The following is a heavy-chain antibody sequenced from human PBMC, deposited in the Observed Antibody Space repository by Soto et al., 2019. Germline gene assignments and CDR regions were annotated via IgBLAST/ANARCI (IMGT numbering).Heavy chain of an antibody. V-gene: IGHV4-4*02. CDR1: GGSISSPNW. Sequence: QVQLQESGPGLVKPSETLSLTCAVSGGSISSPNWWRWYRQPPGKGLEWIGGMYPSGSSNRNPSLNSRVTISLDTSKNHFSLKLTSLTAADTAMYYCAREGFDHRTNYWGQGIPVTVSS. CDR3: AREGFDHRTNY. J-gene: IGHJ4*02. CDR2: MYPSGSS.